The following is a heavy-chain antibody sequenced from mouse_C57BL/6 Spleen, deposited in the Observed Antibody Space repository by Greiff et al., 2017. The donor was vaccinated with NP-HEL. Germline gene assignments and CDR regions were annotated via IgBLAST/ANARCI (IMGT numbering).Heavy chain of an antibody. J-gene: IGHJ1*03. CDR3: TRYDDYRYWYFDV. D-gene: IGHD2-4*01. CDR2: IYPGNSDT. CDR1: GYTFTSYW. Sequence: EVQLQQSGTVLARPGASVKMSCKTSGYTFTSYWMHWVKQRPGQGLEWIGAIYPGNSDTSYNQKFKGKAKLTAVTSASTAYMELSSLTNEDSAVYYCTRYDDYRYWYFDVWGTGTTVTVSS. V-gene: IGHV1-5*01.